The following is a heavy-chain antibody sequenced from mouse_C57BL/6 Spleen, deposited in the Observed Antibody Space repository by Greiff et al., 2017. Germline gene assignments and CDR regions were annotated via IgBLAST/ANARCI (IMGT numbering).Heavy chain of an antibody. J-gene: IGHJ3*01. CDR3: ARSPDYSNYDGFAY. CDR2: IYPGDGDT. Sequence: QVQLQQSGAELVKPGASVKISCKASGYAFSSYWMNWVKQRPGKGLEWIGQIYPGDGDTNYNGKFKGKATLTADKSSSTAYMQLSSLTSVDSAVYFCARSPDYSNYDGFAYWGQGTLVTVSA. D-gene: IGHD2-5*01. V-gene: IGHV1-80*01. CDR1: GYAFSSYW.